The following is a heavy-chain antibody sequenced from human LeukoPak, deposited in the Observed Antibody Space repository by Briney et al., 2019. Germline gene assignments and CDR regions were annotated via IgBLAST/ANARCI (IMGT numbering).Heavy chain of an antibody. CDR2: IYTSGST. D-gene: IGHD2-2*01. V-gene: IGHV4-61*02. J-gene: IGHJ3*02. CDR1: GGSLSSGSYY. CDR3: ARTYCSSTSCYRAFDI. Sequence: SQTLSLTCTVSGGSLSSGSYYWRWIRQPAGKGLEWLGRIYTSGSTNYNPSLKSRVTISVDTSKNQFSLKLSSVTAADTAVYYCARTYCSSTSCYRAFDIWGQGTMVTVSS.